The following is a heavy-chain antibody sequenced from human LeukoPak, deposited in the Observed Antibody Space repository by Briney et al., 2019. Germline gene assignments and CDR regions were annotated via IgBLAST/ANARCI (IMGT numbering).Heavy chain of an antibody. Sequence: GGSLRLSCAASGFTFSSYAMSWVRKAPGKGLVWVSGISRSGGSTYYADSVKGRFTISRDTSKNTLYLQMNSLRPEDTAVYYCARDAKQLPYWGQGTLVTVSS. D-gene: IGHD5-24*01. J-gene: IGHJ4*02. CDR1: GFTFSSYA. V-gene: IGHV3-23*01. CDR2: ISRSGGST. CDR3: ARDAKQLPY.